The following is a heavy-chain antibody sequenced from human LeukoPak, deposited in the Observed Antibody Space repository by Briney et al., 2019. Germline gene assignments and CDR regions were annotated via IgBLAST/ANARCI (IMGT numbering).Heavy chain of an antibody. CDR1: GFSFSTYR. Sequence: GGSLRLSCAASGFSFSTYRMSWVRQAPGKGLEWVALINPDGTERYYVDSVKGRFTISRDNAKNSLDLQMDSLRAEDTAMYSCARDLAAVPGPRMDVWGQGTTVTVSS. CDR2: INPDGTER. D-gene: IGHD6-19*01. CDR3: ARDLAAVPGPRMDV. V-gene: IGHV3-7*03. J-gene: IGHJ6*02.